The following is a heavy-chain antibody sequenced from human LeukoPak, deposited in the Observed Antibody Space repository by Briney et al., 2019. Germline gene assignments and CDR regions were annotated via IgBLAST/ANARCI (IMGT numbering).Heavy chain of an antibody. J-gene: IGHJ4*02. CDR1: GGSFSGYY. Sequence: SETLSLTCAVYGGSFSGYYWSWIRQPPGKGLEWIGEINHSGSTNYNPSLKSRVTISVDTSKNQFSLKLSSVTAADAAVYYCARDRYSSGWYAFDYWGQGTLVTVSS. CDR2: INHSGST. V-gene: IGHV4-34*01. CDR3: ARDRYSSGWYAFDY. D-gene: IGHD6-19*01.